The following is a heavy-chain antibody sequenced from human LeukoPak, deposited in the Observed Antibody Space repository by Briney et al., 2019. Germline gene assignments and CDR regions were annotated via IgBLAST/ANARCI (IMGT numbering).Heavy chain of an antibody. J-gene: IGHJ4*02. V-gene: IGHV3-33*01. D-gene: IGHD3-22*01. CDR2: IWYDGSNK. CDR3: ARDVYDSSGSYYFDY. Sequence: GGSLRLSCAASGFTFSSYGMHWVRQAPGKGLEWVAVIWYDGSNKYYADSVKGRFTISRDHSTNTLYLQMNSLRAEDTAVYYCARDVYDSSGSYYFDYWGQGTLVTVTS. CDR1: GFTFSSYG.